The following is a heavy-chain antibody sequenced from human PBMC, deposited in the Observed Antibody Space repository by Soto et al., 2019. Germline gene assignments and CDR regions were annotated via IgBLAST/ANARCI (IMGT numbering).Heavy chain of an antibody. CDR3: ASSPLYGHLIINYYYYYKDV. CDR2: ISGSGGST. Sequence: GSLRLSCAASGFTFSSYAMGWVRQAPGKGLEVVSDISGSGGSTYYADSVKGRFTISRDKSKNMLYLQMNSLRAEDTAVYYCASSPLYGHLIINYYYYYKDVWGKGTTVTVSS. D-gene: IGHD3-10*01. J-gene: IGHJ6*03. V-gene: IGHV3-23*01. CDR1: GFTFSSYA.